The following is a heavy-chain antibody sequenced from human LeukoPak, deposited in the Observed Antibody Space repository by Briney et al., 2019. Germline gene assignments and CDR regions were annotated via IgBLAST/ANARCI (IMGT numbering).Heavy chain of an antibody. Sequence: SVKVSCKASGYTFTFTGYYMHWVRQAPGQGLEWMGGIIPIFGTANYAQKFQGRVTITTDESTSTAYMELSSLRSEDTAVYYCARDATLGGIGLSYDDYWGQGTLVTVSS. D-gene: IGHD1-26*01. CDR2: IIPIFGTA. CDR3: ARDATLGGIGLSYDDY. J-gene: IGHJ4*02. V-gene: IGHV1-69*05. CDR1: GYTFTFTGYY.